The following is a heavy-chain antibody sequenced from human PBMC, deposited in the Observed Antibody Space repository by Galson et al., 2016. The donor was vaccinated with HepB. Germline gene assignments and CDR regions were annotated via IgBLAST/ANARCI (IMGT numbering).Heavy chain of an antibody. CDR3: ARDKYSAWLSGMEF. V-gene: IGHV4-4*02. CDR2: VFHSGIT. D-gene: IGHD3-22*01. J-gene: IGHJ6*02. CDR1: GASISSANW. Sequence: SETLSLTCDVSGASISSANWWSWVRQPPGKGLEWIGEVFHSGITNYSPSLKNRVTISVDKSKNQFSLQLSSVTAADTAMYYFARDKYSAWLSGMEFWGQGTTVTVAS.